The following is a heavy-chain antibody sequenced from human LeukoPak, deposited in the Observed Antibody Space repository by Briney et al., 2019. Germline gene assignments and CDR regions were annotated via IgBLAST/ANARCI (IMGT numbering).Heavy chain of an antibody. V-gene: IGHV3-48*03. D-gene: IGHD1-26*01. J-gene: IGHJ4*02. CDR2: ISSSGSTI. CDR3: ATDGVKVGPTAFAY. Sequence: PGGSLRLSCAAFGFTFRSYEMNWVRQAPGKGLEWVSYISSSGSTIYYADSVKGRFTISRDNAKNSLYLQVHSLRVEDTAVYYCATDGVKVGPTAFAYWGQGTLVTVSS. CDR1: GFTFRSYE.